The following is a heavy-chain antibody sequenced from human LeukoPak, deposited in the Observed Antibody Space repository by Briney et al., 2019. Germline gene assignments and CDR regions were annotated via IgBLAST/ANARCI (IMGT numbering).Heavy chain of an antibody. CDR3: ARGRLEETTVTTTDDY. D-gene: IGHD4-17*01. J-gene: IGHJ4*02. V-gene: IGHV4-39*07. Sequence: PSETLSLTCTVSGGSISSSSYYWDWIRQPPGKGLEWIGSIYYIGSTSFNPSLKSRVTISVDTSKNQFSLKLSSVTAADTAVYYCARGRLEETTVTTTDDYWGQGTLVTVSS. CDR1: GGSISSSSYY. CDR2: IYYIGST.